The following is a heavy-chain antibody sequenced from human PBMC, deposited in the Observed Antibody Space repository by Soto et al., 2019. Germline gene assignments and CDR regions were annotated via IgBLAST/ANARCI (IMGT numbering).Heavy chain of an antibody. Sequence: EVQLVESGGGLVQPGGSLRLSCAASGFTFSTYWMAWVRQAPGKGLEWVANIKEDGNEKYYVVFLKGRFPISRDNAKNSLYLQMNSLRAEDTAVYYCARDNTVNGGYFDYWGQGTLVTVSS. J-gene: IGHJ4*02. CDR3: ARDNTVNGGYFDY. CDR2: IKEDGNEK. CDR1: GFTFSTYW. V-gene: IGHV3-7*01. D-gene: IGHD7-27*01.